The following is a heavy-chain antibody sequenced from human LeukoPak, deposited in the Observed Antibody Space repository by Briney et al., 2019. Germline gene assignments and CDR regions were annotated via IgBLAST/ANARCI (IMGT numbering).Heavy chain of an antibody. J-gene: IGHJ4*02. D-gene: IGHD6-13*01. CDR1: GYTFTGYY. CDR3: ARHTSAASDY. CDR2: INPNSGGT. Sequence: ASVKVSCKASGYTFTGYYMHWVRQAPGQGLEWMGWINPNSGGTNYAQKFQGRVTMTRDTSISTAYMELSSLRSEDTAVYYCARHTSAASDYWGQGTLVTVSS. V-gene: IGHV1-2*02.